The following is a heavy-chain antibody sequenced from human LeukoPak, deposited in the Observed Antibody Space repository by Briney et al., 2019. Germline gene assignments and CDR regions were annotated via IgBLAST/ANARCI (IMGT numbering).Heavy chain of an antibody. D-gene: IGHD2-15*01. J-gene: IGHJ4*02. CDR2: IYYSGST. CDR1: GGSISSYY. V-gene: IGHV4-59*01. CDR3: ARAGDCSGGRCIDY. Sequence: SETLSLTCTVSGGSISSYYWSWIRQPPGKGLEWIGYIYYSGSTNYNPSLKSRVTTSVDTSKNQFSLKLSSVTAADTAVYYCARAGDCSGGRCIDYWGQGTLVTVSS.